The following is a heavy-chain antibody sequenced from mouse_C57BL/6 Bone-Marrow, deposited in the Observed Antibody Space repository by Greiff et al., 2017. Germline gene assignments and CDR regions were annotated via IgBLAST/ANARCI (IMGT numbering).Heavy chain of an antibody. CDR2: IYPSDSET. V-gene: IGHV1-61*01. D-gene: IGHD3-1*01. J-gene: IGHJ2*01. Sequence: VQLQQPGAELVRPGSSLTLSCKASGYTFTSYWMAWVRQRPGQGLEWIGNIYPSDSETHYNQKFKDKATLTVDQCSSTAYMQRSSLTCEDSEVYYCAVLGNYFDYWGQGTTLTVSS. CDR1: GYTFTSYW. CDR3: AVLGNYFDY.